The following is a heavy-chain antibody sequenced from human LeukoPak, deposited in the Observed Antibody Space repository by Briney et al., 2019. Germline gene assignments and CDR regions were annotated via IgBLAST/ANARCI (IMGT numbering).Heavy chain of an antibody. V-gene: IGHV3-48*03. CDR3: ARPGYSSSWSAFDI. D-gene: IGHD6-13*01. Sequence: GGSLRLSCAASGFTFSAYGMNWVRQAPGKGLEWVSHITSSGSTIYYADSLKGRFTISRDNAKNSLYLQMNSLRAEDTAVYYCARPGYSSSWSAFDIWGQGTMVTLSS. CDR1: GFTFSAYG. J-gene: IGHJ3*02. CDR2: ITSSGSTI.